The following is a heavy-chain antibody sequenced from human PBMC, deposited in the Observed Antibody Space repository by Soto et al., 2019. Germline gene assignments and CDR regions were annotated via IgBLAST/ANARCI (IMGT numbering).Heavy chain of an antibody. CDR2: IIPIFGTA. J-gene: IGHJ5*02. CDR3: ARDTRKGYCSSTSCYTLWFDP. D-gene: IGHD2-2*02. CDR1: VCTFSSYA. Sequence: SVKVSCKASVCTFSSYAISWVRQAPGQGLEWMGGIIPIFGTANYAQKFQGRVTITADESTSTAYMELSSLRSEDTAVYYGARDTRKGYCSSTSCYTLWFDPWGQGTLVTVSS. V-gene: IGHV1-69*13.